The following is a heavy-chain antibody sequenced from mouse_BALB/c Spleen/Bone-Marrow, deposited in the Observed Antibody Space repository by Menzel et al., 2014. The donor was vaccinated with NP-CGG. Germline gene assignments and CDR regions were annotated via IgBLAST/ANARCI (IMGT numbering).Heavy chain of an antibody. D-gene: IGHD1-2*01. CDR3: ARGGYYGYYAMDY. V-gene: IGHV1-14*01. J-gene: IGHJ4*01. CDR2: INPYNDGT. CDR1: GYTFTSYV. Sequence: VQLPQSGPELVKPGASVQMSCKASGYTFTSYVMHWVKQKPGQGLEWIGYINPYNDGTKYNEKFKGKATLTSDKSSSTAYMELSSLTSEDSAVYYCARGGYYGYYAMDYWGQGTSVTVSS.